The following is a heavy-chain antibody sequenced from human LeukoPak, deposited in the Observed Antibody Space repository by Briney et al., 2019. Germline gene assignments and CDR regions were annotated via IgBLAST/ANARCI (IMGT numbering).Heavy chain of an antibody. V-gene: IGHV3-23*01. D-gene: IGHD1-26*01. J-gene: IGHJ4*02. CDR1: ELTFITYG. Sequence: GGTLRLSCAASELTFITYGMTWVRQAPGKGLEWVSAITGSAVSTFYADSVKGRFTISRDNSKNTLYLQMSSLRAEDTALYYCAKGFSTYSGSSLDSWGQGTLVTVSS. CDR2: ITGSAVST. CDR3: AKGFSTYSGSSLDS.